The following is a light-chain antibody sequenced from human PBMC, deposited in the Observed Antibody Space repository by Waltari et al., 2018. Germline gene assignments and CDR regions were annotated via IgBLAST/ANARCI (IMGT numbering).Light chain of an antibody. CDR1: QSVSSY. CDR2: DAS. J-gene: IGKJ4*01. V-gene: IGKV3-11*01. CDR3: QQRSNWPPGLT. Sequence: EIVLTQSPATLSLSPVERATLSCRASQSVSSYLAWYQQKPGQAPRLLIYDASKRATGIPARFSGSGSGTDFTLTISSLEPEDFAVYYCQQRSNWPPGLTFGGGTKVEIK.